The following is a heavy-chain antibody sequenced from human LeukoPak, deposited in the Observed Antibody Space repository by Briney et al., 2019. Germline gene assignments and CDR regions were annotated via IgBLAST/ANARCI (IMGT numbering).Heavy chain of an antibody. V-gene: IGHV3-48*03. J-gene: IGHJ4*02. D-gene: IGHD3-10*01. CDR3: ARTSLWFGELLGY. CDR2: ITGSGDTI. CDR1: GFTFSSYE. Sequence: PGGSLRLSCSASGFTFSSYEMNWVRQAPGKGLEWISYITGSGDTIYYADSVKGRFTISRDNAKNSLYLQMNSLRAEDTAVYYCARTSLWFGELLGYWGQGTLVTVSS.